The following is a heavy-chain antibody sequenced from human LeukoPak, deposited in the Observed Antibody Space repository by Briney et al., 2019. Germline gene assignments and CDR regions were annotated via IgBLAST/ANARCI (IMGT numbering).Heavy chain of an antibody. V-gene: IGHV2-5*08. CDR1: GGSISSYYW. CDR3: AHRHGYYDTLTGYYIGYFDY. Sequence: TLSLTCTVSGGSISSYYWSWIRQPPGKALEWLALIYWDDDKRYSPSLKSRLTITKDTSKNQVALTMTNMDPVDTATYYCAHRHGYYDTLTGYYIGYFDYWGQGTLVTVSS. J-gene: IGHJ4*02. D-gene: IGHD3-9*01. CDR2: IYWDDDK.